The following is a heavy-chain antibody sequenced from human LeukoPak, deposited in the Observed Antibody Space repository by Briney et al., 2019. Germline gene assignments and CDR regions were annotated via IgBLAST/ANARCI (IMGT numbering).Heavy chain of an antibody. V-gene: IGHV5-51*01. CDR2: IYPGDSDT. J-gene: IGHJ6*02. CDR1: GYSFTSYW. D-gene: IGHD4-17*01. CDR3: ARHDYGDSPYGYYYGMDV. Sequence: GESLKISRKGSGYSFTSYWIGWVRQMPGKGLEWMGIIYPGDSDTRYSPSFQGQVTISADKSISTAYLQWSSLKASDTAMYYCARHDYGDSPYGYYYGMDVWGQGTTVTVSS.